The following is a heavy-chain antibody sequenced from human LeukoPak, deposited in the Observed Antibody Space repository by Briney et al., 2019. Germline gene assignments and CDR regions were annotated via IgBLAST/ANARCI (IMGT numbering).Heavy chain of an antibody. J-gene: IGHJ4*02. D-gene: IGHD3/OR15-3a*01. CDR3: ARGIWTAPSVPYYLDY. CDR1: GFTFTNYA. CDR2: INAGNGKT. V-gene: IGHV1-3*01. Sequence: ASVKVSCKASGFTFTNYAIQWVRQAPGQRLEWMGWINAGNGKTKYSQKFHGRVTISRDTSANTAYMEVSRLGSEETDVYYCARGIWTAPSVPYYLDYWGQGTLVTVSS.